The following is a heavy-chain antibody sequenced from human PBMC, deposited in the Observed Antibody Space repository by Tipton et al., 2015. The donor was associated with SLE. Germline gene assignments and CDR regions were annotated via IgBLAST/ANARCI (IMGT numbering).Heavy chain of an antibody. J-gene: IGHJ4*02. Sequence: GSLRLSCAASGFTFRSFAMHWVRQAPGKGLEYVSGISNKGGSTYYADSVKGRFTVSRANSKNTLYLQMNRLGAEDTAVYYCVKDPTSVWHYDSSDCPDWGQGTLVTVSS. CDR1: GFTFRSFA. D-gene: IGHD3-22*01. V-gene: IGHV3-64D*06. CDR3: VKDPTSVWHYDSSDCPD. CDR2: ISNKGGST.